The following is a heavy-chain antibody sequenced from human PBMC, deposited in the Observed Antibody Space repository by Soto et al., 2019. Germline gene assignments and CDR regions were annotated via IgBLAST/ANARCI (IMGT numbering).Heavy chain of an antibody. D-gene: IGHD1-7*01. V-gene: IGHV1-18*01. J-gene: IGHJ5*02. CDR3: ARDPELELRPFLIHNWFDP. CDR2: ISAYNGNT. Sequence: LVKVSCKASGYTFTSYGISWVSHTPGKGLEWMGWISAYNGNTNYAQKLQGRVTMTTDTSTSTAYMELRSLRSDDTAVYYCARDPELELRPFLIHNWFDPWGQGTLVTVSS. CDR1: GYTFTSYG.